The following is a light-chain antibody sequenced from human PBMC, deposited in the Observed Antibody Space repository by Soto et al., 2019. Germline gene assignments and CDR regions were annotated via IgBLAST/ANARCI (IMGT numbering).Light chain of an antibody. CDR3: NSYTSTSPYV. CDR1: SSDVGNYNY. Sequence: QSVLTQPASVSGSPGQSIAIFCTGTSSDVGNYNYVSWYQQHPGKAPKLMIYDVSNRPSGVSNRFSGSKSGNTASLTISGLQPEDEADYYCNSYTSTSPYVFGTGTKVTVL. J-gene: IGLJ1*01. CDR2: DVS. V-gene: IGLV2-14*03.